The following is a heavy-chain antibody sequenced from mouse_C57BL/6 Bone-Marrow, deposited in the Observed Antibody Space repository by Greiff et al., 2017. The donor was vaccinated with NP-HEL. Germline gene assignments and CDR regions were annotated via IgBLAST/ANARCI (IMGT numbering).Heavy chain of an antibody. D-gene: IGHD1-2*01. Sequence: QVQLQQPGAELVKPGASVKLSCKASGYTFTSYWMHWVKQRPGQGLEWIGMIHPNSGSTNFNEKFKSKATLTVDKSSSTAYMHLSSLTSEDSAVYYCAREVLRRNYAMDYWGQGTSVTVSS. V-gene: IGHV1-64*01. J-gene: IGHJ4*01. CDR3: AREVLRRNYAMDY. CDR2: IHPNSGST. CDR1: GYTFTSYW.